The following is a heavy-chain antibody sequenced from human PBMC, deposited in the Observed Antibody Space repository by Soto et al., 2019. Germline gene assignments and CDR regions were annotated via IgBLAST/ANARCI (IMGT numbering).Heavy chain of an antibody. Sequence: ASVKVSCKASGYTFTGYYMHWVRQAPGQGLEWMGWINPNSGGTNYAQKFQGWVTMTRDTSKNQFSLKLNSVTAADTAVYYCAREAMGQLDFYYYYYMDVWGKGTTVTVSS. V-gene: IGHV1-2*04. CDR1: GYTFTGYY. CDR3: AREAMGQLDFYYYYYMDV. J-gene: IGHJ6*03. CDR2: INPNSGGT. D-gene: IGHD5-18*01.